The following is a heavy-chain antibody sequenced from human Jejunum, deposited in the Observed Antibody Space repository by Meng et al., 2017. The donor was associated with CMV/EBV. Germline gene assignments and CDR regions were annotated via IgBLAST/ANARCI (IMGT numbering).Heavy chain of an antibody. CDR3: ARGSIFVSFDS. CDR1: GGSIGSGDYY. J-gene: IGHJ4*02. D-gene: IGHD3-3*01. Sequence: APPQEAGPGLVKPSQTLSLTCSGSGGSIGSGDYYWSWIRQPPGKGLEWIGYIHDTGSTYYNPSLKSRVDISLGTSRNHFSLTLSSVTAEDTAVYFCARGSIFVSFDSWGQGTLVTVSS. V-gene: IGHV4-30-4*08. CDR2: IHDTGST.